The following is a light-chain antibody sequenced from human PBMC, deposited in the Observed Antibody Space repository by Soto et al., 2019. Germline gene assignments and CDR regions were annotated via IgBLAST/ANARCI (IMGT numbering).Light chain of an antibody. CDR2: EVN. J-gene: IGLJ1*01. Sequence: QSALTQPPSASGSPGQSVTISCTGTSSDVGNYNYVSWYQQHPGKAPKLMIYEVNKRPSGVPDRFSGSKSGNTASLTVSGLQPDDEGDYYCCSYVGGDTLIFGSGTKVTV. CDR1: SSDVGNYNY. V-gene: IGLV2-8*01. CDR3: CSYVGGDTLI.